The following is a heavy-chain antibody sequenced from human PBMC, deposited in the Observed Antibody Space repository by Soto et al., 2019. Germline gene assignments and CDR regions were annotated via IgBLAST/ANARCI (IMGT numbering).Heavy chain of an antibody. J-gene: IGHJ6*02. CDR2: IYYSGST. CDR1: GGSISSGGYY. CDR3: ARDPAVRITIFGVVTNGMDV. V-gene: IGHV4-31*03. Sequence: SETLSLTCTVSGGSISSGGYYWSWIRQHPGKGLEWIGYIYYSGSTYYNPSLKSRVTISVDTSKNQFSLKLSSVTAADTAVYYCARDPAVRITIFGVVTNGMDVWGQGTTVTV. D-gene: IGHD3-3*01.